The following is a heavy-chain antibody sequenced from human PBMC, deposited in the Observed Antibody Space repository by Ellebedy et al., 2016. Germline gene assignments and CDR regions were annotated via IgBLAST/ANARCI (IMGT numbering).Heavy chain of an antibody. CDR2: IFSDGNT. CDR1: GFTVSTNY. D-gene: IGHD2-15*01. J-gene: IGHJ5*02. V-gene: IGHV3-53*01. Sequence: GDSLKISCAASGFTVSTNYMKWVRQAPGKGLEWVSAIFSDGNTYYADSVKGRFTISRDNSKNTLYPQMNSLRTEDTAVYYCARGVGSGWFDPWGQGTLVTVSS. CDR3: ARGVGSGWFDP.